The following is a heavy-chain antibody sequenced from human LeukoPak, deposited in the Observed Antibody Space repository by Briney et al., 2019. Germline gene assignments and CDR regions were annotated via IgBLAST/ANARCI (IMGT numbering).Heavy chain of an antibody. CDR1: GFTFSSYA. D-gene: IGHD3-10*01. J-gene: IGHJ5*02. CDR3: AKGQPMARGGPISNR. Sequence: PGGSLRLSCAASGFTFSSYAMSWVRQAPGKGREWVSAISGSGGSTYYADSVEGRFTISRDNSKNTLDSQMNSLRTGHTAVDYCAKGQPMARGGPISNRWGQGTLVTVSS. V-gene: IGHV3-23*01. CDR2: ISGSGGST.